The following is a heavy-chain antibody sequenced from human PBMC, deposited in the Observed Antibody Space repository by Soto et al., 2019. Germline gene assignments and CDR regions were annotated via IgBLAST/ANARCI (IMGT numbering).Heavy chain of an antibody. J-gene: IGHJ5*02. D-gene: IGHD2-15*01. CDR3: ARGGLYCSGGSCYLDDADWFDP. CDR2: INPNSGGT. V-gene: IGHV1-2*04. CDR1: GYTFTGYY. Sequence: GASVKVSCKASGYTFTGYYMHWVRQAPGQGLEWMGWINPNSGGTNYAQKFQGWVTMTRDTSISTAYMELSRLRSDGTAVYYCARGGLYCSGGSCYLDDADWFDPWGQGTLVTVSS.